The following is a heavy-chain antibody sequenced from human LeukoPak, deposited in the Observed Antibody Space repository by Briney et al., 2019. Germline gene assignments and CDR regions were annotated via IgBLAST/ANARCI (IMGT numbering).Heavy chain of an antibody. J-gene: IGHJ3*02. Sequence: PGGSLRLSCAASGFTVSSNHMSWIRQAPGKGLEWVSYISSSGSTIYYADSVKGRFTISRDNAKNSLYLQMNSLRAEDTAVYYCARGRLRRDPFDIWGQGTMVTVSS. CDR1: GFTVSSNH. D-gene: IGHD3-16*01. CDR2: ISSSGSTI. CDR3: ARGRLRRDPFDI. V-gene: IGHV3-11*01.